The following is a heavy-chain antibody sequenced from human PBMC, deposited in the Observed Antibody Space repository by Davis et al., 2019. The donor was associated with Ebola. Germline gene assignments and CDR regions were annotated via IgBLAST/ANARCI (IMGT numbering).Heavy chain of an antibody. D-gene: IGHD3-22*01. CDR1: GYTFTAYY. CDR2: INPNTDAT. Sequence: AASVKVSCKASGYTFTAYYIHWVRQAPGQGLERMGRINPNTDATNYAQRFQGRVTMTRDTSTSPVYMDLSGLRSDDTAVYFCARGGITMTVVPRDYYYGMDVWGQGTTVTVSS. CDR3: ARGGITMTVVPRDYYYGMDV. J-gene: IGHJ6*02. V-gene: IGHV1-2*06.